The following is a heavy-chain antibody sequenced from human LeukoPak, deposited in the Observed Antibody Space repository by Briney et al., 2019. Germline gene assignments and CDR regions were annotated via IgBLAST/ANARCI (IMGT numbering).Heavy chain of an antibody. Sequence: ASVKVSCKASGGTFSSYAISWVRQAPGQGLEWMGGIIPIFGTANYAQKLQDRVTITADESTSTAYMELSSLRSEDTAVYYCARGRGDYSSSWYEPFDYWGQGTLVTVSS. CDR3: ARGRGDYSSSWYEPFDY. V-gene: IGHV1-69*13. D-gene: IGHD6-13*01. J-gene: IGHJ4*02. CDR2: IIPIFGTA. CDR1: GGTFSSYA.